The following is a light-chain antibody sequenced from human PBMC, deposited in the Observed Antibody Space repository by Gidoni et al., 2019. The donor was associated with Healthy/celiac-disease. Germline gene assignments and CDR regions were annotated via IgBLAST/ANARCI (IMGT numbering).Light chain of an antibody. V-gene: IGKV3-20*01. CDR1: QSVSSSY. CDR2: GAS. CDR3: QQYGSSPLT. J-gene: IGKJ4*01. Sequence: QSVSSSYLAWYQQKPGQAPRLLIYGASSRATGIPDRFSGSGSGSDFTLTISRLEPEDFAVYYCQQYGSSPLTFGGGTKVEIK.